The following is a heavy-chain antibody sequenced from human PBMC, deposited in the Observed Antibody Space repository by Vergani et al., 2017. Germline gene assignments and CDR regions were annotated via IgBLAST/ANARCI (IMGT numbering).Heavy chain of an antibody. J-gene: IGHJ6*02. V-gene: IGHV1-69*02. D-gene: IGHD3-22*01. CDR1: GGTFSSYT. CDR2: IITILGIA. CDR3: ASRGYYYDSSGYPLDGMDV. Sequence: QVQLVQSGAEVKKPGSSVKVSCKASGGTFSSYTISWVRQAHGQGLEWMGRIITILGIANYAQKFQGRVTITADKSTSTAYMELSSLRSEDTAVYYCASRGYYYDSSGYPLDGMDVWGQGTTVTVSS.